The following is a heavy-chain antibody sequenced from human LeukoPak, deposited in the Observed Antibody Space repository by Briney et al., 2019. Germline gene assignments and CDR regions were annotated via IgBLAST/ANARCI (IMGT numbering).Heavy chain of an antibody. CDR3: ARGDSSGWYYFDY. V-gene: IGHV1-69*05. CDR1: GGTFSSYA. J-gene: IGHJ4*02. Sequence: SVKVSCKASGGTFSSYAISWVRQAPGQGLEWMGGIIPILGTANYAQKFQGRVTITTDESTSTAYMELSSLRSEDTAVYYCARGDSSGWYYFDYWGQGTLVTVSS. D-gene: IGHD6-19*01. CDR2: IIPILGTA.